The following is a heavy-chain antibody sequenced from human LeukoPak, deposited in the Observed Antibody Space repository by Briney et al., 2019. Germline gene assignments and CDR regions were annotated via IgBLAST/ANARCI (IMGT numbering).Heavy chain of an antibody. J-gene: IGHJ4*02. V-gene: IGHV4-31*03. D-gene: IGHD6-19*01. CDR2: IYYSGST. CDR3: ARGDPIAVALDY. CDR1: GGSISSGGYY. Sequence: PSETLSLTCTVSGGSISSGGYYWSWIRQHPGKGLEWIGYIYYSGSTYYNPSLKSRVTISVDTSKNRFSLKLSSVTAADTAVYYCARGDPIAVALDYWGQGTLVTVSS.